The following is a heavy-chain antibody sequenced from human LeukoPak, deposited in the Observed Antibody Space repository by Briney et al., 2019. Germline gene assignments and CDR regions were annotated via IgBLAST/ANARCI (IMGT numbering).Heavy chain of an antibody. CDR3: AGPAQTPGGNSPFDH. CDR2: INHSGST. V-gene: IGHV4-34*01. CDR1: GGSFSGYY. Sequence: SETLSLTCAVYGGSFSGYYWSWIRQPPGKGLEWIGEINHSGSTNYNPSLKSRVTISLDTSKKQFSLKLSSVTAADTAVYYCAGPAQTPGGNSPFDHWGQGTLVTVSS. J-gene: IGHJ4*02. D-gene: IGHD4-23*01.